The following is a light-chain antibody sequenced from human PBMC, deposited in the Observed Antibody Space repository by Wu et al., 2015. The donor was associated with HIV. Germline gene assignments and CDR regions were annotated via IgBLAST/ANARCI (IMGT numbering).Light chain of an antibody. J-gene: IGKJ1*01. CDR3: QQHNTYSRT. CDR2: KAS. V-gene: IGKV1-5*03. Sequence: DIQMTQSPSTLFASVGDRVTITCRASENINTWLAWYQQKPGKAPKLLIYKASSLETGVPSRFSGSGSGTEFTLTISSLQPDDFATYYCQQHNTYSRTFGQGTKVDIK. CDR1: ENINTW.